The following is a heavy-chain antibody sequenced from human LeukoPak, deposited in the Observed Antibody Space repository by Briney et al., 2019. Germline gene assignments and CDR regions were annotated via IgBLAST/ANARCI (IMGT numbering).Heavy chain of an antibody. V-gene: IGHV3-48*03. Sequence: GGFLRLSCAASGFTFSSYEMNWVRQAPGKGLEWVSYISSSGSTIYYADSVKGRFTISRDNAKNSLYLQMNSLRAEDTAVYYCARDGDYYDSSGYYSQLFFDYWGQGTLVTVSS. J-gene: IGHJ4*02. CDR1: GFTFSSYE. D-gene: IGHD3-22*01. CDR2: ISSSGSTI. CDR3: ARDGDYYDSSGYYSQLFFDY.